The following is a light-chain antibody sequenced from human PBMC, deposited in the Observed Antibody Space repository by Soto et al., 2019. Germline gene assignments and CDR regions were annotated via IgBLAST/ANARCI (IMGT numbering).Light chain of an antibody. CDR3: QQYNSYSKT. CDR1: QRINNW. J-gene: IGKJ1*01. CDR2: QAS. Sequence: DIQMTQSPSTLAASAGDRVTITCRASQRINNWLAWYQQKPGKAPKLLIYQASNLQSGVPPRFSGSGSGTEFTLTISSLQPDDFATYYCQQYNSYSKTFGQGTKVDI. V-gene: IGKV1-5*03.